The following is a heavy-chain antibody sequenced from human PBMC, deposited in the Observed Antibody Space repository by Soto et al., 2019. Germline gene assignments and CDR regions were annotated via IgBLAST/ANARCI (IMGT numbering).Heavy chain of an antibody. CDR3: ARDYVDSSGYYCNFAY. Sequence: SLRLSCSASLFTFSSYSMNWVLHDPFKGLEWVSSISSSSSYIYYADSVKGRFTISRDNAKNSLYLQMNSLRAEDTAVYYCARDYVDSSGYYCNFAYWGQGTLVTV. CDR1: LFTFSSYS. CDR2: ISSSSSYI. V-gene: IGHV3-21*01. D-gene: IGHD3-22*01. J-gene: IGHJ4*02.